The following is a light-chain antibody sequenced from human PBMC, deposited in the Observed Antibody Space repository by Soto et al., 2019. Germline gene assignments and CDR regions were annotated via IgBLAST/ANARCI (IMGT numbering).Light chain of an antibody. J-gene: IGKJ1*01. Sequence: EIVLTQSPGTLSLSPGERATLSCRASQSVTTNFLAWYQQKPGQAPRLLIYGASNRATGIPDRFSGSGSGTDFTLTISRLEPEDFAVYYFQQYGSPPWAFGQGTKVEIK. CDR2: GAS. CDR1: QSVTTNF. CDR3: QQYGSPPWA. V-gene: IGKV3-20*01.